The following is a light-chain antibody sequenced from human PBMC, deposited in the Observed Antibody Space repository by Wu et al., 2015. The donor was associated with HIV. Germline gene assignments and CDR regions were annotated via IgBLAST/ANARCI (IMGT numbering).Light chain of an antibody. CDR1: QDISTY. Sequence: DIQVTQSPSAMSASVGDRVTITCRASQDISTYLNWFQQKPGKVPKGLIFAASSLQSGVPSRFSGSGSGTEFTLTISSLQPEDFATYYCLQHHTYPWTFGQGTKVEIK. CDR2: AAS. J-gene: IGKJ1*01. V-gene: IGKV1-17*03. CDR3: LQHHTYPWT.